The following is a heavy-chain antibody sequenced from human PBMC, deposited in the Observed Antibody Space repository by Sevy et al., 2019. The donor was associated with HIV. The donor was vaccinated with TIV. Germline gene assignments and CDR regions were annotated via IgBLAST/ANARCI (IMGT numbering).Heavy chain of an antibody. CDR2: VSRGGFTI. Sequence: GGSLRLSYAASGFIFGDYYMAWVRQAPGKGLEWISYVSRGGFTIYYADSVEGRFSISRDDAKDSLFLQMDSLRAEDTAFYYCASGAHYDDTNGGFDYWGQGALVTVSS. J-gene: IGHJ4*02. CDR3: ASGAHYDDTNGGFDY. V-gene: IGHV3-11*01. CDR1: GFIFGDYY. D-gene: IGHD2-8*01.